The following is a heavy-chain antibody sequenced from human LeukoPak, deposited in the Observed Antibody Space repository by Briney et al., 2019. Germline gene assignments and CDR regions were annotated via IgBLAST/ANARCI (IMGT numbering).Heavy chain of an antibody. CDR2: INHSGST. D-gene: IGHD3-10*01. CDR3: ARLTKNDSGSFRFGKKKRGYMDV. Sequence: SETLSLTCAVYGGSFSGYYWTWIRQPPGKGLEWIGEINHSGSTNYNPSLKSRVTISVDTSKNQFSLKLSSVTAADTAVYYCARLTKNDSGSFRFGKKKRGYMDVWGKGTTVTISS. J-gene: IGHJ6*03. V-gene: IGHV4-34*01. CDR1: GGSFSGYY.